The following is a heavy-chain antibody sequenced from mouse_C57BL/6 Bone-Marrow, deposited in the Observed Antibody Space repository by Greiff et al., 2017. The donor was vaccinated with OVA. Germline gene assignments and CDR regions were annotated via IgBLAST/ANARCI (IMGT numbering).Heavy chain of an antibody. J-gene: IGHJ1*03. Sequence: QVQLQQPGAELVRPGTSVKLSCKASGYTFTSYWMHWVKQRPGQGLEWIGVIDPSDSYTNYNQKFKGKATLTVDPSSSTAYMQLSSLTSEDSAVYYCARGKLRYFDVWGTGTTVTVSS. V-gene: IGHV1-59*01. CDR1: GYTFTSYW. CDR3: ARGKLRYFDV. CDR2: IDPSDSYT.